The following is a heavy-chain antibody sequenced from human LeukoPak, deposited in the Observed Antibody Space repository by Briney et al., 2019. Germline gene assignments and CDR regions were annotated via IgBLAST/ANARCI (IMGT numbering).Heavy chain of an antibody. J-gene: IGHJ3*02. Sequence: GESLKISCKGSGYSINNYWIGWVRQMPGKGLEWMGIIYPADSDIRYSPSFQGQVTISADKSISTAYLQWSSLKASDTAMYYCARPGAVADPGDAFDIWGQGTMVTVSS. V-gene: IGHV5-51*01. CDR1: GYSINNYW. D-gene: IGHD6-19*01. CDR3: ARPGAVADPGDAFDI. CDR2: IYPADSDI.